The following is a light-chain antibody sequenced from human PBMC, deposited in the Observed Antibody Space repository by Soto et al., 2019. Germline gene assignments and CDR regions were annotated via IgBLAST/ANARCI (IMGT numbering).Light chain of an antibody. V-gene: IGKV3-20*01. CDR2: AAS. CDR3: QQYGVSPLMFT. Sequence: EIVLVQSPGTLSLSPGERATLSCRASQSVSNNYVAWYQQKPGQAPRLLIYAASSRATGVPDRFSGSGNGIDFSLTITRLSPEDLAVYYCQQYGVSPLMFTFGQGTQVGVK. CDR1: QSVSNNY. J-gene: IGKJ2*01.